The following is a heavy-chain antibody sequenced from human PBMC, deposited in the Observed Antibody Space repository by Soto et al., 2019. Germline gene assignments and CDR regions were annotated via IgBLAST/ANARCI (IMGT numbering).Heavy chain of an antibody. CDR2: INAGNGNT. D-gene: IGHD2-15*01. J-gene: IGHJ3*02. CDR3: AIGVVVAATPSMDAFDI. Sequence: ASVKVSCKASGYTFTSYAMHWVRQAPGQRLELMGWINAGNGNTKYSQKFQGRVTITRDTSASTAYMELSSLRSEDTAVYYCAIGVVVAATPSMDAFDIWGQGTMVTVSS. V-gene: IGHV1-3*01. CDR1: GYTFTSYA.